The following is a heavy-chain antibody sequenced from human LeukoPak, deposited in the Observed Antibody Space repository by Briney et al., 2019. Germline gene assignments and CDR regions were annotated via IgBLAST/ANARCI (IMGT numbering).Heavy chain of an antibody. Sequence: GGSLRLSCAASGFTLSSYAMTWVRQAPGKGLEWVSLISGSGFSTSYADSVKGRFTISRDDSNVYLQMNSLKTEDTAVYYCTRESDIVVVVAANYIYWGQGTLVTVSS. J-gene: IGHJ4*02. CDR1: GFTLSSYA. V-gene: IGHV3-23*01. D-gene: IGHD2-15*01. CDR2: ISGSGFST. CDR3: TRESDIVVVVAANYIY.